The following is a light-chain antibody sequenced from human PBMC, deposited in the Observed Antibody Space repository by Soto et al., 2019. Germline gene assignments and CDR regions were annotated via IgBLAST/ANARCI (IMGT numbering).Light chain of an antibody. V-gene: IGKV3-20*01. CDR1: QSVSARF. Sequence: EIVLTQSPGTLSLSPGERATLSCRASQSVSARFLAWYQHRPGQAPRLLMSATSTRAPGIPDRFSGSGSGTDFTLTISSLEPEDVAVYYCQQYFRSLVEFGQGTKVDIK. CDR2: ATS. CDR3: QQYFRSLVE. J-gene: IGKJ1*01.